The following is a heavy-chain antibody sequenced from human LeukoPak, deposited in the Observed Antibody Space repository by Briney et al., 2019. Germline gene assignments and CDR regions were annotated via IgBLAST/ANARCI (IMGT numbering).Heavy chain of an antibody. CDR3: ARVGMGYQIFSGIDY. CDR1: GFAFSDSS. CDR2: IFHDSRNE. J-gene: IGHJ4*02. D-gene: IGHD2-8*01. V-gene: IGHV3-30*04. Sequence: PGTSLRLSCAASGFAFSDSSMHWIRQAPGKGLEWVAAIFHDSRNEFYGDSVKGRFTISKDNSKNTLYQQMNSLRPEDTAVYYCARVGMGYQIFSGIDYWGQGTLVTVSS.